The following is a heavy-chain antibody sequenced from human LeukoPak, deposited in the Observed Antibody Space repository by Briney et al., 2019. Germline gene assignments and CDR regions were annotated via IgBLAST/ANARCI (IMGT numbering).Heavy chain of an antibody. J-gene: IGHJ5*02. Sequence: SETLSLTCAVYGGSFSGYYWSWIRQPPGKGLEWIGEINHSGSTNYNPSLKSRVTISVDTSKNQFSLKLSSVTAADTAVYYCARGRQQWPQTWGQGTLVTVSS. CDR3: ARGRQQWPQT. CDR1: GGSFSGYY. CDR2: INHSGST. D-gene: IGHD6-19*01. V-gene: IGHV4-34*01.